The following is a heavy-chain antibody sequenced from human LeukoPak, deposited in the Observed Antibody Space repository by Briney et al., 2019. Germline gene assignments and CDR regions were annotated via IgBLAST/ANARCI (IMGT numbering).Heavy chain of an antibody. CDR1: GGTFSSYA. Sequence: VASVKVSCKASGGTFSSYAISWVRQAPGQGLEWMGRIIPILGIANYAQKFQGRVTITADKSTSTAYMELSSLRSEDTAVYYCARDTAVAGRRYYFDYWGQGTLVTVSS. CDR3: ARDTAVAGRRYYFDY. J-gene: IGHJ4*02. V-gene: IGHV1-69*04. CDR2: IIPILGIA. D-gene: IGHD6-19*01.